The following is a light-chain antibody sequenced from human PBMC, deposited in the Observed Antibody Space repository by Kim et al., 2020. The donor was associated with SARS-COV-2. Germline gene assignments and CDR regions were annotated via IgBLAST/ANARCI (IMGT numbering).Light chain of an antibody. Sequence: SASVGDRVTITCRPSQSISSWLAWYQQKPGKAPKLLMYDASSVESGVPSRFSGSGSGTEFTLTISSLQPDDFAIYYCQQYHSYPFTFGQGTKLEI. V-gene: IGKV1-5*01. CDR1: QSISSW. J-gene: IGKJ2*01. CDR2: DAS. CDR3: QQYHSYPFT.